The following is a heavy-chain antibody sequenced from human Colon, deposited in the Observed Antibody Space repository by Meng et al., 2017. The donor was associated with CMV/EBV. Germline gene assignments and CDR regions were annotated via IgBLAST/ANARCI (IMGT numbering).Heavy chain of an antibody. J-gene: IGHJ4*02. CDR1: GFIFSSYG. V-gene: IGHV3-30*02. CDR3: ARDLGLVVY. Sequence: GGSLRLSCAVSGFIFSSYGMHWVRQAPGKGLEWVAFIRYDGSNEYYADSVKGRFTISRDNSKNTLYLQMNSLRAEDTAVYYCARDLGLVVYWGQGTLVTVSS. D-gene: IGHD3-16*02. CDR2: IRYDGSNE.